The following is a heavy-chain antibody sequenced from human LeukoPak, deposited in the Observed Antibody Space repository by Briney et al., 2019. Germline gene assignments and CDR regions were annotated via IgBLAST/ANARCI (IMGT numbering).Heavy chain of an antibody. CDR2: ISYDGSIK. CDR3: ARDPIVGPPDYFDY. V-gene: IGHV3-30*04. CDR1: GFTFSNYA. Sequence: GGSLRLSCRASGFTFSNYAMHWVRQAPGKGLEWAAVISYDGSIKYYADSVKGRLTISRDNSKDTLFLQMHSLRAEDTAVFYCARDPIVGPPDYFDYWGQGTLVTVSS. J-gene: IGHJ4*02. D-gene: IGHD1-26*01.